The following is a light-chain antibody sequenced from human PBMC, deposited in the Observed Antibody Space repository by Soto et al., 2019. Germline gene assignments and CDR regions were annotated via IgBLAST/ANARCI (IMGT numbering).Light chain of an antibody. CDR3: SSYTSSSTPFV. CDR1: SSDVGGYNY. CDR2: EVS. V-gene: IGLV2-14*01. Sequence: QSVLTQPACVSGSPGQSITISSTGTSSDVGGYNYVSWYQQHPGKAPKLMIYEVSNRPSGVSNRFSGSKSGNTASLTISGLQAEDEADYYCSSYTSSSTPFVFGTGTKLTVL. J-gene: IGLJ1*01.